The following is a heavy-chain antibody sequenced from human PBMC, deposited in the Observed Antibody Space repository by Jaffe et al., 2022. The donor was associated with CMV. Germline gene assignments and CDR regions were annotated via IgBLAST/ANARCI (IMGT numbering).Heavy chain of an antibody. D-gene: IGHD3-22*01. CDR3: VKDIYPSGDSSGSMSQILDY. V-gene: IGHV3-9*01. CDR1: GFTFDDYA. CDR2: ISWNSGSI. J-gene: IGHJ4*02. Sequence: EVQLVESGGGLVQPGRSLRLSCAASGFTFDDYAMHWVRQAPGKGLEWVSGISWNSGSIGYADSVKGRFTISRDNAKNSLYLQMNSLRAEDTALYYCVKDIYPSGDSSGSMSQILDYWGQGTLVTVSS.